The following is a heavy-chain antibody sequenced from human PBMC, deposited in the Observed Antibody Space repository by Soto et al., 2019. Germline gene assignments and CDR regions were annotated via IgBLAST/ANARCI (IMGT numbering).Heavy chain of an antibody. D-gene: IGHD2-2*01. Sequence: ASVEVSCKASGYIFINYGITWVRQAPGQGLEWMGWISGYNGNTNYAQKFQGRVTMTTDTSTSTAYMELRSLTSDDTAVYYCARDEVPAANWLDRWGQGTLVTVSS. V-gene: IGHV1-18*01. CDR3: ARDEVPAANWLDR. J-gene: IGHJ5*02. CDR1: GYIFINYG. CDR2: ISGYNGNT.